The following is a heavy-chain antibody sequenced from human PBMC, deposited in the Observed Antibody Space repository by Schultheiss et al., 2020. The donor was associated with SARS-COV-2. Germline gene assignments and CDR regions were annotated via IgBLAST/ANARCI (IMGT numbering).Heavy chain of an antibody. V-gene: IGHV3-23*01. CDR2: ISGSGGST. D-gene: IGHD2-2*01. CDR3: ARAEYCSSTSCYLGLLGMDV. CDR1: GFTFSSYA. Sequence: GGSLRLSCAASGFTFSSYAMSWVRQAPGKGLEWVSAISGSGGSTYYADSVKGRFTISRDNSKNTLYLQINSLRAEDTAVYYCARAEYCSSTSCYLGLLGMDVWGQGTTVTVSS. J-gene: IGHJ6*02.